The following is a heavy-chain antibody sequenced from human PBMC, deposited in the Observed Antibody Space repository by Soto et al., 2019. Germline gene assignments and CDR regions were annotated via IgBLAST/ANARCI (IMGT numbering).Heavy chain of an antibody. D-gene: IGHD3-3*01. CDR3: AQTLSVYDLPDYHYYAMDV. CDR2: IRPSNSDT. Sequence: PGESLKISCKGSGYNFANYWIGWVRQMSGKGLEWMGIIRPSNSDTQYSPTFQGQVIISADKSISTAYLQWASLKASDTAMYYCAQTLSVYDLPDYHYYAMDVWGQGTKVTVSS. V-gene: IGHV5-51*01. J-gene: IGHJ6*02. CDR1: GYNFANYW.